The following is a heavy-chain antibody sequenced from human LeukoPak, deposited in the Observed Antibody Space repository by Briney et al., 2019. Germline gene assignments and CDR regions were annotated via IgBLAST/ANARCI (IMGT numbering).Heavy chain of an antibody. Sequence: PGGSLRLSCAASGFTFSYYGMDWVRQAPGKGLEWVTFIGYDGTDKYYADSVKGRFTISRDNSKNTLSLHMNSLRAEDTAVYYCARDLTYNSWYYFDSWGQGTLVTVSS. CDR1: GFTFSYYG. CDR3: ARDLTYNSWYYFDS. D-gene: IGHD6-13*01. J-gene: IGHJ4*02. V-gene: IGHV3-30*02. CDR2: IGYDGTDK.